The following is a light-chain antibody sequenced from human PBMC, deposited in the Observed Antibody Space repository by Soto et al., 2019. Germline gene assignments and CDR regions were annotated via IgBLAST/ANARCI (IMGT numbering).Light chain of an antibody. V-gene: IGKV1-6*01. CDR1: QAIRTA. CDR3: QQYYSYPIT. J-gene: IGKJ5*01. Sequence: AIQLTQSPSSLSASVGDRVTITCRASQAIRTALGWYQQKPGKVPKLLIYAASTLQSGVPSRFRGSGSGTDFTLTISSLQPEDFATYYCQQYYSYPITFGQGTRLEIK. CDR2: AAS.